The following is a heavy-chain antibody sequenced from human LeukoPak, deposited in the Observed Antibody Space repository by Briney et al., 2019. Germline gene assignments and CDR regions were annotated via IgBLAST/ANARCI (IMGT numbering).Heavy chain of an antibody. D-gene: IGHD3-16*01. CDR1: GYTFTNYD. CDR2: MNPNSGNT. J-gene: IGHJ3*02. V-gene: IGHV1-8*01. Sequence: ASVKVSCKASGYTFTNYDIHWVRQATGQGFEWMGWMNPNSGNTGSAQKFQGRVTMTRNTSISTAYMELSSLRSEDTAVFYCARGGELDAFDIWGQGTMVTVSS. CDR3: ARGGELDAFDI.